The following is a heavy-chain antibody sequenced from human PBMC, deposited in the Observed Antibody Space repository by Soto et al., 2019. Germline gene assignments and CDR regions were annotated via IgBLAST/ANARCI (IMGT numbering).Heavy chain of an antibody. V-gene: IGHV3-23*01. CDR3: AKDAVSGDGVWLAQD. D-gene: IGHD4-17*01. CDR1: GFTFSSYA. CDR2: LYGSGRGI. J-gene: IGHJ4*02. Sequence: LRLSCAASGFTFSSYAIIWIRQVPGKGLEWVSGLYGSGRGIHYADSVKGRFTISRDNSASSVYLQMNNLRVEDTAIYYCAKDAVSGDGVWLAQDWGQGTVVTVSS.